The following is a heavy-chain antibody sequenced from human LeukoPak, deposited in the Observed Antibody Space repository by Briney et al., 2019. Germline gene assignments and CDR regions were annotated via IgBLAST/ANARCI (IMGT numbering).Heavy chain of an antibody. CDR3: ARHDYSNNYYYYYHMDV. CDR2: ISSNGGST. D-gene: IGHD4-11*01. J-gene: IGHJ6*03. V-gene: IGHV3-64*01. Sequence: YPGRSLRLSCAASGFTLSRHAMHWVRQASGKGLEFVSAISSNGGSTYYANSVKGRFTISRDSSKNTLYLQMGSLRAEDTAVYYCARHDYSNNYYYYYHMDVWGKGTTVTVSS. CDR1: GFTLSRHA.